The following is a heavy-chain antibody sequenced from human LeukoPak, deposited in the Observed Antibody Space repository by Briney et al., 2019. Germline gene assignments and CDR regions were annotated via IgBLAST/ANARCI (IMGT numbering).Heavy chain of an antibody. CDR2: IIPILGIA. CDR3: ARVTELGFCSGGSCYSSASLDY. CDR1: GVTFSRYG. D-gene: IGHD2-15*01. V-gene: IGHV1-69*10. J-gene: IGHJ4*02. Sequence: ASVKVSCKASGVTFSRYGISWVRQAPGQGLEWMGGIIPILGIANYAHKFQGRVTITENKSTSTAYMELSSLRSEDTAVFYCARVTELGFCSGGSCYSSASLDYWGQGTLVTVSS.